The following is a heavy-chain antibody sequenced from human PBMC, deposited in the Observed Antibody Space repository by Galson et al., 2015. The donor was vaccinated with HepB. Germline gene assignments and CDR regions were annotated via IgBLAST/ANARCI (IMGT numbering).Heavy chain of an antibody. CDR3: ARARDVNAFDI. CDR1: GGSISSGGYY. J-gene: IGHJ3*02. Sequence: LSLTCTVSGGSISSGGYYWSWIRQHPGKGLEWIGYISYSGSTYYNPSLKSRVTISVDTSKNQFSLKLSSVTAADTAVYFCARARDVNAFDIWGQGTMVTVSS. CDR2: ISYSGST. V-gene: IGHV4-31*03.